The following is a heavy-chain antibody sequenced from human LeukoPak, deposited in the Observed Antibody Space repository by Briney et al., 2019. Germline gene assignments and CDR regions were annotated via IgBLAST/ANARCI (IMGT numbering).Heavy chain of an antibody. CDR1: GFTFDDYA. V-gene: IGHV3-9*01. CDR3: GKSLYFDGWGYQVGL. Sequence: GRSLRLSCAASGFTFDDYAMHWVRQAPGKGLEWVSGISWNSGSIGYADSVKGRFTISRDNSKNTLYLQMSSLRAEDTAVYYCGKSLYFDGWGYQVGLWGQGTLVTVSS. J-gene: IGHJ4*02. D-gene: IGHD3-9*01. CDR2: ISWNSGSI.